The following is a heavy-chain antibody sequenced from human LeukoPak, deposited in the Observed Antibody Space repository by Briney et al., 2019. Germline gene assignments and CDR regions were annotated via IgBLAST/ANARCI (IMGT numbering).Heavy chain of an antibody. CDR3: ARDTSGWYKRFDY. J-gene: IGHJ4*02. CDR2: ISGSGSTI. D-gene: IGHD6-19*01. V-gene: IGHV3-48*03. CDR1: GFTFSSYE. Sequence: GGSLRLSCAASGFTFSSYEMNWVRQAPGKGLEWISYISGSGSTIYYAHSVKGRFTISRDNAKNSLYLQMNSLRAEDTAVYYCARDTSGWYKRFDYWGQGTLVTVSS.